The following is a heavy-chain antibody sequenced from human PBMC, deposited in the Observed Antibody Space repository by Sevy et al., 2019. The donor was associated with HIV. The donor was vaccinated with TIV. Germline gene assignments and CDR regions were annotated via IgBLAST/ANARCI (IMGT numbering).Heavy chain of an antibody. CDR2: IKHDGSVT. CDR3: ARGGPLVDGTLIPWGLDV. V-gene: IGHV3-7*01. D-gene: IGHD1-7*01. Sequence: GGSLRLCCTASGFTFSNYWLNWVRHAPGKGLEWVANIKHDGSVTYYADSVKGRFTLSRDDIKNSLSLQMNSLRAEDTAVYYCARGGPLVDGTLIPWGLDVWGQGTTVTVSS. J-gene: IGHJ6*02. CDR1: GFTFSNYW.